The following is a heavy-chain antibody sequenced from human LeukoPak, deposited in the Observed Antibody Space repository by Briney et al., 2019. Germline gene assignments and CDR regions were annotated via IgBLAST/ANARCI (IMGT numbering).Heavy chain of an antibody. Sequence: GGCLRLSCAASGFTFSSYSMNWVRQAPGKGLEWVSYISSSSSTIYYADSVKGRFTISRDNAKNSLYLQMNSLRAEDTAVYYCARERERRITMVRGVTPPPGYWGQGTLVTVSS. CDR2: ISSSSSTI. D-gene: IGHD3-10*01. CDR3: ARERERRITMVRGVTPPPGY. V-gene: IGHV3-48*04. J-gene: IGHJ4*02. CDR1: GFTFSSYS.